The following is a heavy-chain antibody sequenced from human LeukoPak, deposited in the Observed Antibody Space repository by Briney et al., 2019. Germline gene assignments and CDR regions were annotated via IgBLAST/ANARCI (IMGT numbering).Heavy chain of an antibody. CDR2: MSSSGSTI. J-gene: IGHJ4*02. CDR1: RFTFSDYH. V-gene: IGHV3-11*01. CDR3: AKGPYDSSGYLISPFDY. D-gene: IGHD3-22*01. Sequence: GGSLRLSCAASRFTFSDYHMSWIRQAPGKGLEWVSYMSSSGSTIYYADSEKGRFTISRDNSKNTLYLQMNSLRAEDTAVYYCAKGPYDSSGYLISPFDYWGQGTLVTVSS.